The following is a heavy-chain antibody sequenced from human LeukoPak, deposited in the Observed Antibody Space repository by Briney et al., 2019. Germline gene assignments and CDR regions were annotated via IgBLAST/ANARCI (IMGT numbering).Heavy chain of an antibody. CDR3: ARDHATYYYDSSGYYDY. CDR2: ISSSSSTI. D-gene: IGHD3-22*01. V-gene: IGHV3-48*01. CDR1: GFTFSSYS. J-gene: IGHJ4*02. Sequence: GGSLRLSCAASGFTFSSYSMNWVRQAPGKGLEWVSYISSSSSTIYYADSVKGRFTISRDNAKNSLYLQMNSLRAEDTAVYYCARDHATYYYDSSGYYDYWGQGTLVTVSS.